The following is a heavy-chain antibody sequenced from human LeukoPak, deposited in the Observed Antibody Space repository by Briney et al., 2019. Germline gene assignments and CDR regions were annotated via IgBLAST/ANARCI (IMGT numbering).Heavy chain of an antibody. J-gene: IGHJ4*02. CDR1: GFTFSSYW. CDR3: ARGLQGYYDSLTGYYRGRYYFDY. V-gene: IGHV3-7*03. D-gene: IGHD3-9*01. Sequence: GGSLRLSCAASGFTFSSYWMSWVRQAPGKGLEWVANIKQDGSEKYYVDSVKGRFTISRDKAKNSLYLQMNSLRAEDTTVYYCARGLQGYYDSLTGYYRGRYYFDYWGQGTLVTVSS. CDR2: IKQDGSEK.